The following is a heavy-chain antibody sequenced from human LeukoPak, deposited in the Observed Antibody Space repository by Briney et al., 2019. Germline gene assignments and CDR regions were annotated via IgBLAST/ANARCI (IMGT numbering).Heavy chain of an antibody. CDR2: ISYDGSNK. V-gene: IGHV3-30*04. CDR1: GFTFINYA. Sequence: GGSLRLSCAASGFTFINYAMHWVRQAPGKGLEWVAVISYDGSNKYYAGSVKGRFTISRDNSKNTLDLQMNIVRAEDTAVYYCAREFYSSNWWDYWGQGTLVTVSS. J-gene: IGHJ4*02. CDR3: AREFYSSNWWDY. D-gene: IGHD6-13*01.